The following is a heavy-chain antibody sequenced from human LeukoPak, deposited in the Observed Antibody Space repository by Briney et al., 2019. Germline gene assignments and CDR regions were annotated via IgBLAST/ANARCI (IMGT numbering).Heavy chain of an antibody. V-gene: IGHV1-2*02. J-gene: IGHJ5*02. CDR2: INPNSGT. Sequence: ASVKVSCKASGYTFTGYYMHWVRQAPGQGLEWMGWINPNSGTNYAQKFQGRVTMTRDTSISTAYMELSRLRSDDTAVYYCARPNIAIRRGDNWFDPWGQGTLVTVSS. D-gene: IGHD6-6*01. CDR1: GYTFTGYY. CDR3: ARPNIAIRRGDNWFDP.